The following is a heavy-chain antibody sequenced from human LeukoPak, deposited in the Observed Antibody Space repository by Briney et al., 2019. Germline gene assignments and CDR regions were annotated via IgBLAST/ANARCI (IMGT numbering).Heavy chain of an antibody. V-gene: IGHV4-38-2*02. D-gene: IGHD3-10*01. CDR2: IYHSGST. J-gene: IGHJ4*02. CDR1: GDSISSGYY. CDR3: ARVGLLWFGEYPGYFEY. Sequence: SETLSLTCTVSGDSISSGYYWGWIRQPPGKGLEWIGSIYHSGSTYYSPSLKSRVTISVDASKNQFSLRLSSVTAADTAVYYCARVGLLWFGEYPGYFEYWGQGTLVTVSS.